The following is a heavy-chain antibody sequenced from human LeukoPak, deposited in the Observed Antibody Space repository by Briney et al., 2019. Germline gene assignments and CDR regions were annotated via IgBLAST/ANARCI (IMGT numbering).Heavy chain of an antibody. Sequence: GGSLRLSCAASGFTFSSSAMSWVRQAPGKGLEWVSAISGSGGSTYYADSVKGRFTISRDNSKNTLYLQMNSLRAADTAVYYCAREGYSYGSSDYWGQGTLVTVSS. CDR2: ISGSGGST. CDR1: GFTFSSSA. J-gene: IGHJ4*02. CDR3: AREGYSYGSSDY. V-gene: IGHV3-23*01. D-gene: IGHD5-18*01.